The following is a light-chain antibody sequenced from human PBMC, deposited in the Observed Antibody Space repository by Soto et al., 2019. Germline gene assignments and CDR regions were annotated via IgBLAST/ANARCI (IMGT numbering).Light chain of an antibody. Sequence: DIVGPQTPDTLSLSPGERATLSCRASQSVSSSYLAWYQQKPGQAPRLLIYGASSRATGIPDRFSGSGSGTDFTLTISRLEPEDFAVYYCQQYGSPRWTLCQGTNVDI. J-gene: IGKJ1*01. CDR1: QSVSSSY. CDR2: GAS. V-gene: IGKV3-20*01. CDR3: QQYGSPRWT.